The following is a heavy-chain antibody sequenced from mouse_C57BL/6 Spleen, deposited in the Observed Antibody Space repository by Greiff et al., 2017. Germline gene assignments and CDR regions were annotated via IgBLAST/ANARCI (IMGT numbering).Heavy chain of an antibody. V-gene: IGHV1-39*01. CDR2: INPNYGTT. Sequence: VQLKESGPELVKPGASVKISCKASGYSFTDYNMNWVKQSNGKSLEWIGVINPNYGTTSYNQKFKGKATLTVDQSSSTAYMQLNSLTSEDSAVYYCARYYYGSSSYYAMDYWGQGTSVTVSS. CDR3: ARYYYGSSSYYAMDY. J-gene: IGHJ4*01. CDR1: GYSFTDYN. D-gene: IGHD1-1*01.